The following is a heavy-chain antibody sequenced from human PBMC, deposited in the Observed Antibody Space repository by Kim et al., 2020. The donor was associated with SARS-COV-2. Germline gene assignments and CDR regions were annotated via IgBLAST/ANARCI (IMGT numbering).Heavy chain of an antibody. D-gene: IGHD1-26*01. V-gene: IGHV3-7*01. CDR3: AKERGGSHFDY. Sequence: GGSLRLSCAASGFTFSSYWMSWVRQGPGKGLEWVANIKQDGSEKYYVDSVKGRFTISRDNAENSLYLQMNSLRAEDTAVYYCAKERGGSHFDYWGQGTLVTVSS. J-gene: IGHJ4*02. CDR2: IKQDGSEK. CDR1: GFTFSSYW.